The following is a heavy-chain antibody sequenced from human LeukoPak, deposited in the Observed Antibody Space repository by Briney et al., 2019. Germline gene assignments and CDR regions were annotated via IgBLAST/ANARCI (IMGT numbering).Heavy chain of an antibody. CDR3: ARVGGTYRNYFDY. CDR1: GYTFTGYY. Sequence: ASVKLSCKASGYTFTGYYMHWVRQAPGQGLEWMGWISPNSGGTSFAQKFQGRVTMTRDTSINTAYMELSRLRSNDTAVYYCARVGGTYRNYFDYWGQGALVTVSS. J-gene: IGHJ4*02. V-gene: IGHV1-2*02. CDR2: ISPNSGGT. D-gene: IGHD1-26*01.